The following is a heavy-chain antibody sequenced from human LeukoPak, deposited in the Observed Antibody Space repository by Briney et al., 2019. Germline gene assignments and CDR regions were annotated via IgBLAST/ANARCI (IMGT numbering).Heavy chain of an antibody. CDR1: GFTFSSHA. J-gene: IGHJ4*02. D-gene: IGHD6-13*01. V-gene: IGHV3-30-3*01. Sequence: SGGSLRLSCATSGFTFSSHAMYWVRQAPGKGLEWVAIISYDGSNRHYTDSVKGRFTISRDNSKNTLYLQMNSLRGEDTAVYYCARDKTSSSTWYDYWGQGTLVTVSS. CDR3: ARDKTSSSTWYDY. CDR2: ISYDGSNR.